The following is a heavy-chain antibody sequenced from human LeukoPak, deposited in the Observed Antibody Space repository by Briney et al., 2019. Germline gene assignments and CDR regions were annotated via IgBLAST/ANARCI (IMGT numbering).Heavy chain of an antibody. D-gene: IGHD3-16*01. CDR3: AGSYDYVWGSYVGAFDI. Sequence: ASVKVSCKASGYIFTGYYMHWVRQAPGQGLEWMGWIKPNSGGTNYAQKFQGRVTMTRDTSISTAYMELRSLRSDDTAVYYCAGSYDYVWGSYVGAFDIWGQGTMVTVSS. J-gene: IGHJ3*02. CDR2: IKPNSGGT. V-gene: IGHV1-2*02. CDR1: GYIFTGYY.